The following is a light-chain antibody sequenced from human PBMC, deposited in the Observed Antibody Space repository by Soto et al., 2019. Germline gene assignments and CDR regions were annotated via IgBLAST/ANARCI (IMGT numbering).Light chain of an antibody. Sequence: DIQMTQSPSTLSASVGDRVTITCRASQIIYSSLAWYQQKPGKAPKLLIYDASSLESGVPSRFSGSGSGTEFTLTISSLQPDDFATYFCQQYSSYSPETFGQGTKVDIK. V-gene: IGKV1-5*01. CDR3: QQYSSYSPET. CDR1: QIIYSS. CDR2: DAS. J-gene: IGKJ1*01.